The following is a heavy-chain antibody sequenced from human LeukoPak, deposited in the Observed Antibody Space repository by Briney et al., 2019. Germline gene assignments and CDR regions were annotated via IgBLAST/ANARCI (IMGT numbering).Heavy chain of an antibody. Sequence: ASVKVSCKASGYIFTDYYMHWVQQAPGKGLDWMGRVDPQNGETVYAENFQGRVTMTADTSTDTAYMELTSLRSEDTAVYYCATDDYGDYWARFWGQGSLVTVSS. D-gene: IGHD4-17*01. CDR2: VDPQNGET. J-gene: IGHJ1*01. V-gene: IGHV1-69-2*01. CDR1: GYIFTDYY. CDR3: ATDDYGDYWARF.